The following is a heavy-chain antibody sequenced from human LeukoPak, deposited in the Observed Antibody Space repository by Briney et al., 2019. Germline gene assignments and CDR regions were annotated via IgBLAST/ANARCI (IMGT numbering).Heavy chain of an antibody. CDR2: IWFDKNQ. CDR3: ARDRHCVNGVCHSPPGMDV. Sequence: PGGSLRLSCAASGFILNDYGMHWVRQAPGKGLEWVADIWFDKNQHFADSEKGRFAISRDNSKNTVYLQINSLRAEDTAVYYCARDRHCVNGVCHSPPGMDVWGQGTTVTVSS. D-gene: IGHD2-8*01. CDR1: GFILNDYG. J-gene: IGHJ6*02. V-gene: IGHV3-33*01.